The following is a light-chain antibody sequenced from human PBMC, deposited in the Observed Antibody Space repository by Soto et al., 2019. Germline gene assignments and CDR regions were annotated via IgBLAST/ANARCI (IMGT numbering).Light chain of an antibody. CDR3: QHYNSQSWT. J-gene: IGKJ1*01. V-gene: IGKV1-9*01. Sequence: IQLTHSPYFLSASLGYRFTNTSRASQGISSYLAWYQQKPGKAPKLLIYKASTLKSGVPSRFSGSGSGTEFTLTISSLQPDDFATYYCQHYNSQSWTFGQGTKVDIK. CDR1: QGISSY. CDR2: KAS.